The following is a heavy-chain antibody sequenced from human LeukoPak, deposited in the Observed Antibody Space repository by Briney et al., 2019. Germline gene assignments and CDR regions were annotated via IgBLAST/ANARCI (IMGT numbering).Heavy chain of an antibody. J-gene: IGHJ3*02. CDR2: IYYSGST. Sequence: SETLSLTCTVSGGSISSYYWSWIRQPPGKGLEWIGYIYYSGSTNYNPSLKSRVTMSVDTSKNQFSLKLSSVTAADTAVYYCARHLMRVYGDYADDAFDIWGQGTMVTVSS. CDR1: GGSISSYY. V-gene: IGHV4-59*08. CDR3: ARHLMRVYGDYADDAFDI. D-gene: IGHD4-17*01.